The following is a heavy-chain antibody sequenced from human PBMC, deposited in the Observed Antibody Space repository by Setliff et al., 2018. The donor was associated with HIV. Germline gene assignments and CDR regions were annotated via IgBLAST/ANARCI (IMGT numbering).Heavy chain of an antibody. J-gene: IGHJ6*03. V-gene: IGHV3-30*18. D-gene: IGHD5-12*01. Sequence: SCAASGFTFSNYGMHWVRQAPGKGLEWVAVISYDGSNKYYGDSVKGRFTISRDNSKNTLYLQMKSLRAEDTAVYYCAKEGEWQRSRGYMDVWGKGTTVTVSS. CDR2: ISYDGSNK. CDR1: GFTFSNYG. CDR3: AKEGEWQRSRGYMDV.